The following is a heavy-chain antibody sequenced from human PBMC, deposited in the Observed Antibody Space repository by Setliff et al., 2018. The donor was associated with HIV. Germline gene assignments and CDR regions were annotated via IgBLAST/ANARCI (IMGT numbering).Heavy chain of an antibody. V-gene: IGHV1-8*01. Sequence: ASVKVSCKASGYNFTSHDINWVRQAPGQGLEWMGRMNPKSGNTGYARKFQGRVTMTRKTSISTAYMELRSLRSDDTAVYYCARGYCSSTSCYGIYYFDNWGQGTPVTVSS. CDR2: MNPKSGNT. D-gene: IGHD2-2*01. J-gene: IGHJ4*02. CDR3: ARGYCSSTSCYGIYYFDN. CDR1: GYNFTSHD.